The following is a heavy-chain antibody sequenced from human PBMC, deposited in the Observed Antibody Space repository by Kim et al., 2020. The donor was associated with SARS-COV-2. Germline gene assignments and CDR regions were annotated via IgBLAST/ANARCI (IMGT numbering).Heavy chain of an antibody. Sequence: SETLSLTCAVYGGSFSGYYWSWIRQPPGKGLEWIGEINHSGSTNYNPSLKSRVTISVDTSKNQFSLKLSSVTAADTAVYYCARGGNWKARWVRIYYYYYMDVWGKGTTVTVSS. J-gene: IGHJ6*03. CDR2: INHSGST. CDR1: GGSFSGYY. CDR3: ARGGNWKARWVRIYYYYYMDV. V-gene: IGHV4-34*01. D-gene: IGHD1-20*01.